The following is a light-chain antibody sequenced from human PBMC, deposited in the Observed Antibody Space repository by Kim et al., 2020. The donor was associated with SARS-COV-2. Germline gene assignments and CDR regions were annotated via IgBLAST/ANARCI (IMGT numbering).Light chain of an antibody. Sequence: SPGESATLSCRASQSVSSGFLAWYQQKPGQSPRLLIYGATSRATGIPDRFSGSGSGTDFTLTISRLEPEDFAVYYCQQYDSSPRTFGQGTKVDIK. CDR3: QQYDSSPRT. CDR1: QSVSSGF. J-gene: IGKJ1*01. CDR2: GAT. V-gene: IGKV3-20*01.